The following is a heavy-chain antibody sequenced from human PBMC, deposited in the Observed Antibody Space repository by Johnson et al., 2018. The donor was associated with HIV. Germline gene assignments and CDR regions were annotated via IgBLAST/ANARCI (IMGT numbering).Heavy chain of an antibody. CDR1: GFTFSSYG. Sequence: QVQLVESGGGVVQPGRSLRLSCAASGFTFSSYGMHWVRQAPAKGLEWVAVISYDGSDKYYADSVKGRLTISRDSSKNTLYLEMNSLRAEDTAVYYCVRDRAPVYSSSSTPFDAFDIWGQGTMVTVSS. V-gene: IGHV3-30*03. CDR3: VRDRAPVYSSSSTPFDAFDI. J-gene: IGHJ3*02. D-gene: IGHD6-6*01. CDR2: ISYDGSDK.